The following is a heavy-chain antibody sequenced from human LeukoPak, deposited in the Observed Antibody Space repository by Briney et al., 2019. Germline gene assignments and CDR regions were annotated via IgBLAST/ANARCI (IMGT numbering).Heavy chain of an antibody. Sequence: GGSLRLSCAASGFTFSNAWMSWVRQAPGKGLEWVGRIKSKTDGGTTDYAAPVKGRFTISRDDSKNTLYMQMKSLKTEDTAVYYCTTDGIVVVVAATDYWGQGTLVTVSS. J-gene: IGHJ4*02. CDR2: IKSKTDGGTT. D-gene: IGHD2-15*01. CDR3: TTDGIVVVVAATDY. CDR1: GFTFSNAW. V-gene: IGHV3-15*01.